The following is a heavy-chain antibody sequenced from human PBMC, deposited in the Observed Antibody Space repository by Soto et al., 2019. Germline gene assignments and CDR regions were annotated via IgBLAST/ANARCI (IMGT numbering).Heavy chain of an antibody. Sequence: EVQLVESGGDLVQPGGSLRLSCAASGFTSTNYWMHWVRQAPGRGLLWISRINPDGSTTFYADSVKGRFTISRDNAKNTLYLQMNSLRGEDTAVYYCASLPQDVSPVPGNEGPDYWGQGTLVTVSS. CDR3: ASLPQDVSPVPGNEGPDY. CDR2: INPDGSTT. V-gene: IGHV3-74*01. J-gene: IGHJ4*02. CDR1: GFTSTNYW. D-gene: IGHD6-19*01.